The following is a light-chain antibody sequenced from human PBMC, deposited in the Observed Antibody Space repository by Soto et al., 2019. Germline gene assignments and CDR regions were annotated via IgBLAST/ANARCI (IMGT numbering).Light chain of an antibody. V-gene: IGLV2-8*01. J-gene: IGLJ1*01. CDR1: SSDVGGYNY. Sequence: QSALTQPPSASGSPGQSVTISCNGTSSDVGGYNYVSWYQQHPGKAPKLMIYEVSKRPSGVPDRFSGSKSGNTASLTVSGLQAEDEADYYCSSYAGSNNFGVFGTGTKVTVL. CDR3: SSYAGSNNFGV. CDR2: EVS.